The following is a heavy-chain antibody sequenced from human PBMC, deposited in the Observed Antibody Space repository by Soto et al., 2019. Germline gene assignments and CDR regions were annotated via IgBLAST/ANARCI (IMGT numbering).Heavy chain of an antibody. J-gene: IGHJ4*02. D-gene: IGHD3-3*01. CDR1: GFTFSSYA. CDR3: AKVAIFGVIIQSSFHY. V-gene: IGHV3-23*01. CDR2: ISSSGGNT. Sequence: GGSLRLSCAASGFTFSSYAMSWVRQAPGKGLEWVSSISSSGGNTYYADSVKGRFTISRGNSKNTLYLQMNSLRAEDTAVYYCAKVAIFGVIIQSSFHYWGQGTLVTVSS.